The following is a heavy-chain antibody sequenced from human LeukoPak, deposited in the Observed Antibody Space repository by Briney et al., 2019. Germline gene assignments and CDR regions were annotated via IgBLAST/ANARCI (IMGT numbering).Heavy chain of an antibody. CDR3: ARHGCGWSFDY. CDR1: GGSISTYY. J-gene: IGHJ4*02. CDR2: IYNSGSA. V-gene: IGHV4-59*01. D-gene: IGHD6-19*01. Sequence: PSETLSLTCKVSGGSISTYYWSWFRQPPGKGLEWIGYIYNSGSATYNPSLKSRDTISVDTSKNQFSLKLTSVSTTDTAVYYCARHGCGWSFDYWGQGVLVTVSS.